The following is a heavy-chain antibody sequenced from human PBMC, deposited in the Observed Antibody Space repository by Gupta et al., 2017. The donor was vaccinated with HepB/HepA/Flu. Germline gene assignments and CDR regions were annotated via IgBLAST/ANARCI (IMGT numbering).Heavy chain of an antibody. CDR1: GGTFSSNA. CDR2: IIPIFGTA. CDR3: ARGGWELSYYYYMDV. Sequence: QVQLLQSGAEVKKPGSSVKVSCKASGGTFSSNAIAWVRLAPGQGLEWVGGIIPIFGTANYAQKFQGRVTITADESTSTAYMELSSLRSEDTAVYYCARGGWELSYYYYMDVWGKGTTVTVSS. D-gene: IGHD1-26*01. V-gene: IGHV1-69*01. J-gene: IGHJ6*03.